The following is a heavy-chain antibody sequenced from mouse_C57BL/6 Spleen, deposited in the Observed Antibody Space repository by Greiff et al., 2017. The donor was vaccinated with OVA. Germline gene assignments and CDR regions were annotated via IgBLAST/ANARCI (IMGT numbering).Heavy chain of an antibody. CDR1: GYAFTNYL. CDR3: ATQSTVYYFDY. CDR2: INPGSGGT. J-gene: IGHJ2*01. Sequence: VQLVESGAELVRPGTSVKVSCKASGYAFTNYLIEWVKQRPGQGLEWIGVINPGSGGTNYNEKFKGKATLTADKSSSTAYMQLSSLTSEDSAVYFCATQSTVYYFDYWGQGTTLTVSS. V-gene: IGHV1-54*01. D-gene: IGHD4-1*02.